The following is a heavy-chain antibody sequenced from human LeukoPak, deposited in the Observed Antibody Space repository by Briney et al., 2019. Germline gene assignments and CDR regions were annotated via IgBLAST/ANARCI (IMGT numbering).Heavy chain of an antibody. CDR1: GGSISSYY. J-gene: IGHJ4*02. Sequence: SETLSLTCTVSGGSISSYYWSWIRQPAGKGLEWIGRIYVSGITNSNPYLKSRVTMSLDTSKNQFSLRLTSVTAADTAVYYCARDVYNSRFYGFDYWGQGTLVTVSS. V-gene: IGHV4-4*07. D-gene: IGHD6-13*01. CDR2: IYVSGIT. CDR3: ARDVYNSRFYGFDY.